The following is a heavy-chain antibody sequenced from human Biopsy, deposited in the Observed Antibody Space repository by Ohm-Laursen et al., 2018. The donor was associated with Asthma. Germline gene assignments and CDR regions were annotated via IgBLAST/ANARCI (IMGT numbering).Heavy chain of an antibody. Sequence: EASVKVSCKISGYSLTDLSMHWVRQAPGQGLEWMGGHDHEEGGTVNARRFQGRVTMTEDTSTDTAYMELSSLSSDDTAAYYCASDFPKDYVRYNFQFWGQGTLVTVSS. CDR3: ASDFPKDYVRYNFQF. CDR1: GYSLTDLS. CDR2: HDHEEGGT. V-gene: IGHV1-24*01. J-gene: IGHJ4*02. D-gene: IGHD4-17*01.